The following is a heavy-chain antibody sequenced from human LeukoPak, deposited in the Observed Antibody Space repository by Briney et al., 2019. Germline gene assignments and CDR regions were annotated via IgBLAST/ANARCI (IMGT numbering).Heavy chain of an antibody. CDR3: ARVLVVLTGGHYFDS. CDR2: INPHSGGT. V-gene: IGHV1-2*02. D-gene: IGHD2-21*01. J-gene: IGHJ4*02. CDR1: GYIFTHFY. Sequence: GASVKVSCKASGYIFTHFYIHWVRQAPGQGLEWMGWINPHSGGTNYAQKFQGRVTMTRDTSSSTAYMELSSLRGDDTAVYSCARVLVVLTGGHYFDSWGQGTLVTVSS.